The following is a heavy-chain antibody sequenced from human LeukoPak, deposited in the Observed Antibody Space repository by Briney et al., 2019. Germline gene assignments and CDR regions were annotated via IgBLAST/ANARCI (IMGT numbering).Heavy chain of an antibody. J-gene: IGHJ4*02. V-gene: IGHV1-24*01. CDR2: FDPQDGGT. CDR3: ASAPRYSGYVPLDF. Sequence: GASVKVSCKLSGYTLTEISIQWVRQAPGKGLEWMGRFDPQDGGTVCAQKFQGRLILTEDTSTDITYMQLSSLRSEDTAVYYCASAPRYSGYVPLDFWGQGTLVTVSS. D-gene: IGHD5-12*01. CDR1: GYTLTEIS.